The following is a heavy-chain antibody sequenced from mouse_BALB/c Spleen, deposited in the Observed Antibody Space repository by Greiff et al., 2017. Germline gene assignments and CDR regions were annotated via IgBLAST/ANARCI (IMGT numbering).Heavy chain of an antibody. V-gene: IGHV7-1*02. Sequence: EVKVVESGGGLVQPGGSLRLSCATSGFTFSDFYMEWVRQPPGKRLEWIAASRNKANDYTTEYSASVKGRFIVSRDTSQSILYLQMNALRAEDTAIYYCARENWDYYAMDYWGQGTSVTVSS. CDR2: SRNKANDYTT. D-gene: IGHD4-1*01. J-gene: IGHJ4*01. CDR3: ARENWDYYAMDY. CDR1: GFTFSDFY.